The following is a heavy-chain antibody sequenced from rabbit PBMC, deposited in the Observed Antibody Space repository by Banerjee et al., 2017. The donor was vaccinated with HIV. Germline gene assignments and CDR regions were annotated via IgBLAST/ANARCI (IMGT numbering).Heavy chain of an antibody. V-gene: IGHV1S45*01. Sequence: QEQLEESGGGLVQPEGSLTLTCKASGFDFSSNTMCWVRQAPGKGLEWIACIYAGSSGSTHYASWAKGRFTISKTSSTAVTLQMTTLTVADTATYFCARDINGYFYFNLWGQGTLVTVS. J-gene: IGHJ4*01. CDR1: GFDFSSNT. D-gene: IGHD1-1*01. CDR2: IYAGSSGST. CDR3: ARDINGYFYFNL.